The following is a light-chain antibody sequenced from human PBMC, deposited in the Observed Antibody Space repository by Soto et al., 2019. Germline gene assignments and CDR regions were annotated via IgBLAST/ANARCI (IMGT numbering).Light chain of an antibody. J-gene: IGLJ1*01. Sequence: QSVLTQPASVSGSPGQSITISCTGTSSDVGGYNYVSWYQQHPGEAPKLMIYDVSNRPSGVSNRFSGSKSGNTASLSISGLLAEDEADYFCSSYTSSSTPHVFGTGTKVTVL. CDR2: DVS. CDR3: SSYTSSSTPHV. CDR1: SSDVGGYNY. V-gene: IGLV2-14*01.